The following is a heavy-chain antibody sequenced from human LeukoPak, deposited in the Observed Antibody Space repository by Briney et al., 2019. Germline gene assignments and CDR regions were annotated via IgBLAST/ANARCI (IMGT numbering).Heavy chain of an antibody. D-gene: IGHD3-9*01. V-gene: IGHV3-53*01. Sequence: GGSLRLSCAASGFTVRSNYMSWVRQAPGKGLEWVSVIYSGGSTYYADSVKGRFTISRDNSKNTLYLQMNSLRAEDTAVYYCARGVVLRYFDWLPDDAFDIWGQGTMVTVSS. J-gene: IGHJ3*02. CDR2: IYSGGST. CDR1: GFTVRSNY. CDR3: ARGVVLRYFDWLPDDAFDI.